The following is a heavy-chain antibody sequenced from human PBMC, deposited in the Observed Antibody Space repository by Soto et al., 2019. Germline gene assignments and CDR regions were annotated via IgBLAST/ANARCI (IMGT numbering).Heavy chain of an antibody. CDR1: GGSIRSSNYF. Sequence: QLQLQESGPGLVKPSETLSLTCTVSGGSIRSSNYFWGWIRQPPGKDLEWIGTISESGTTYYNPSLKRRVTISVDTSKNQFSLKLTSVTAADTAVYYCARPGLGAAGTAHYFDYWGQGTLVTVSS. J-gene: IGHJ4*02. D-gene: IGHD6-13*01. V-gene: IGHV4-39*01. CDR3: ARPGLGAAGTAHYFDY. CDR2: ISESGTT.